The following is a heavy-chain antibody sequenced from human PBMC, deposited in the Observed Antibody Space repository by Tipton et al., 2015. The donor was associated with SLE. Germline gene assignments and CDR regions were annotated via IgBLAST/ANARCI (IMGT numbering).Heavy chain of an antibody. CDR3: ARRRGSSWYEDYFDY. Sequence: TLSLTCTISGASISDYRYYWNWIRQPAGKGPEWIGRIYNRGNTNYNPSLKSRVTISVDTSKNQFSLKLSSVTAADTAVYYCARRRGSSWYEDYFDYWGQGTLVTVSS. D-gene: IGHD6-13*01. V-gene: IGHV4-61*02. J-gene: IGHJ4*02. CDR1: GASISDYRYY. CDR2: IYNRGNT.